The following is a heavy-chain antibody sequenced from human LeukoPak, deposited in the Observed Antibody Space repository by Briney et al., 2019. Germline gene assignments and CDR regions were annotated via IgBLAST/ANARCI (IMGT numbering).Heavy chain of an antibody. CDR3: VKDGIAAASRGVRWFDP. J-gene: IGHJ5*02. CDR1: GFTFSSSA. V-gene: IGHV3-64D*06. Sequence: PGGSLRLSCSASGFTFSSSAMHWVRQAPGKGLEYVSAISSNGGSTYYADSVKGRFTISRDNSKNTLYLQMSSLRAKDTAVYYCVKDGIAAASRGVRWFDPWGQGTLVTVSS. D-gene: IGHD6-13*01. CDR2: ISSNGGST.